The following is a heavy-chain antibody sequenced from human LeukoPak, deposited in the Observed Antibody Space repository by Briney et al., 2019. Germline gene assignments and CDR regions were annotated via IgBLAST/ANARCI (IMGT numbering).Heavy chain of an antibody. Sequence: SGPTLVNPTQTLTLTCTFSGFSLNTRGVGVGWIRQPPGRALEWLALIYWDDDRHYSPSLKSRLTITKDTSKNQVVLTMTNMDPADTATYFCAHRKNYYDSSVFDNWGQGTLVTVSS. V-gene: IGHV2-5*02. D-gene: IGHD3-22*01. CDR1: GFSLNTRGVG. J-gene: IGHJ4*02. CDR2: IYWDDDR. CDR3: AHRKNYYDSSVFDN.